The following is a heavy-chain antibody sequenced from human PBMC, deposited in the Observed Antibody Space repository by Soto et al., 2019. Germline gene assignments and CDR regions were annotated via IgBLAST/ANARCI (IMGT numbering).Heavy chain of an antibody. J-gene: IGHJ4*02. CDR2: INHSGST. D-gene: IGHD5-12*01. CDR1: GGSFSGYY. CDR3: AGGRGSGYDFLDY. Sequence: QVQLQQWGAGLLKPSETLSLTCAVYGGSFSGYYWSWIRQPPGKGLEWIGEINHSGSTNYNPSLKSRVTISVDTSKNQFSLKLSSVTAADTAVYYCAGGRGSGYDFLDYWGQGTLVTVSS. V-gene: IGHV4-34*01.